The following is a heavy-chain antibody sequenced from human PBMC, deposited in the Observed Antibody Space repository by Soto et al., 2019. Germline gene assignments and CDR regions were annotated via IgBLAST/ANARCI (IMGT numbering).Heavy chain of an antibody. J-gene: IGHJ3*02. V-gene: IGHV1-2*04. Sequence: GASVNVSCKASGYTFTGYYMHWVRQAPGQGLEWMGWINPNSGGTNYAQKFQGWVTMTRDTSISTAYMELSRLRSDDTAVYYCARGVVVVAPNDAFDIWGQGTMVTVSS. CDR2: INPNSGGT. CDR1: GYTFTGYY. D-gene: IGHD2-15*01. CDR3: ARGVVVVAPNDAFDI.